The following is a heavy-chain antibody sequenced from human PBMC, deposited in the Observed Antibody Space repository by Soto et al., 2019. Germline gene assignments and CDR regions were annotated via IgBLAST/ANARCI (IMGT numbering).Heavy chain of an antibody. CDR1: GYTFTSYY. V-gene: IGHV1-46*01. D-gene: IGHD6-25*01. J-gene: IGHJ6*02. CDR3: ARGGGTAATGGYYYGMDV. Sequence: ASVKVSCKASGYTFTSYYMHWVRQAPGQGLEWMGIISPSGGSTSYAQKFQGRVTMTRDTSTRTVYMELSSLRSEDTAVYYCARGGGTAATGGYYYGMDVWGQGTTVTVS. CDR2: ISPSGGST.